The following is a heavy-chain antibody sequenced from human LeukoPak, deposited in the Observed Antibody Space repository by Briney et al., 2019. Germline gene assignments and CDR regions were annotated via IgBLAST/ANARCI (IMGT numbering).Heavy chain of an antibody. Sequence: GGSLRLSCAASGFTFSSSWMHWVRQAPGKGLVWDARINTDGSITNYADSVKGRFTISRDSAKSTLYLQMNSLRAEDTAVYYCIRSLNGADDFWGQGTLVTVSS. CDR1: GFTFSSSW. CDR2: INTDGSIT. V-gene: IGHV3-74*01. J-gene: IGHJ4*02. CDR3: IRSLNGADDF. D-gene: IGHD4-17*01.